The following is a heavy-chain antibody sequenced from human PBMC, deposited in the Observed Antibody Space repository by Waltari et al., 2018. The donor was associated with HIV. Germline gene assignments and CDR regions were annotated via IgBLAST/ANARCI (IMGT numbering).Heavy chain of an antibody. Sequence: QVQLAQDGAEVTKPGASVKAACPTSGSTFTDHHIHWWRTAPGEGLEWMGWINPNSGGTIYAQKFQGKVTMTRDTSTSTAYMEVTRLRSDDTAVYYCAREFKWVFVSPRRTAWFDPWGQGTPVTVSS. CDR3: AREFKWVFVSPRRTAWFDP. CDR2: INPNSGGT. D-gene: IGHD1-26*01. J-gene: IGHJ5*02. V-gene: IGHV1-2*02. CDR1: GSTFTDHH.